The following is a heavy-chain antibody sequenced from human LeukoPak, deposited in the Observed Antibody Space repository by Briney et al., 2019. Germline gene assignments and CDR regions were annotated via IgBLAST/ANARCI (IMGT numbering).Heavy chain of an antibody. CDR3: GRDVRGMTTAYFDS. V-gene: IGHV1-3*01. CDR1: GYTFTSYA. J-gene: IGHJ4*02. D-gene: IGHD4-11*01. CDR2: INAGNGDT. Sequence: ASVKVSCKASGYTFTSYAMHRVRQAPGQRLEWMGWINAGNGDTKYSQKFQGRVTITRDTSASTGYMELSSLRSEDTAVYYCGRDVRGMTTAYFDSWGQGTLVTVSS.